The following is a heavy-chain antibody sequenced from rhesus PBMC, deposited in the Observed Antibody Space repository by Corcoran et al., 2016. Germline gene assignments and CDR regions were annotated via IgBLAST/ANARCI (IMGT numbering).Heavy chain of an antibody. J-gene: IGHJ4*01. CDR1: GYSISSGYG. D-gene: IGHD6-43*01. CDR2: IYGGSGST. Sequence: QVQLQESGPGLVKPSETLSLTCAVSGYSISSGYGWGWIRQPPGKGLEWIGQIYGGSGSTYYNPSLKGRVTVSKDTSKNQFSLKLSSVTAADTAVYYCARVGAAVDYWGQGVLVTVSS. V-gene: IGHV4-127*01. CDR3: ARVGAAVDY.